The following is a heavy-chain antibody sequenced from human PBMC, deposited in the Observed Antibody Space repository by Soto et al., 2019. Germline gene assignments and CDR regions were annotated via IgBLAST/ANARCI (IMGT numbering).Heavy chain of an antibody. Sequence: SGPTLVNPTPTLTLTCTFSGFSLSTSGMYVSWIRQPPGKALQCLALIDWDDDKYYSTSLKTRLTISKDTSKNQVVLTMTNMDPVDTATYYCPRMSGYSYGAWPGDYYGMYVWGQGTTVTV. D-gene: IGHD5-18*01. CDR2: IDWDDDK. J-gene: IGHJ6*02. CDR3: PRMSGYSYGAWPGDYYGMYV. V-gene: IGHV2-70*01. CDR1: GFSLSTSGMY.